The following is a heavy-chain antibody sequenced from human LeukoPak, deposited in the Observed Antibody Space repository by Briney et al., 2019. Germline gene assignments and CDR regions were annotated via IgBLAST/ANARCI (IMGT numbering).Heavy chain of an antibody. Sequence: GGSLRLSCSASGFTFSSYAMHWVRQAPGKGLEYVPAISSNGGSTYYADSVKGRFTISRDNSKNTLYLQMSSLRAEDTAVYYCVKDLLWFGELPPLWGQGTLVTVSS. J-gene: IGHJ4*02. CDR2: ISSNGGST. CDR3: VKDLLWFGELPPL. V-gene: IGHV3-64D*06. D-gene: IGHD3-10*01. CDR1: GFTFSSYA.